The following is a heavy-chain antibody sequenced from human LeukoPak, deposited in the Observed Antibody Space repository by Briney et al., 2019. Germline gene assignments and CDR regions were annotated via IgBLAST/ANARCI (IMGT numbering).Heavy chain of an antibody. CDR3: ARDQNTVTTGMDV. CDR2: IYYSGST. V-gene: IGHV4-59*01. Sequence: SETLSLTCTVSGGSISSYYWSWIRQPPGKGLEWIGYIYYSGSTNYNPSLKSRVTISVDTSKNQFSLKPSSVTAADTAVYYCARDQNTVTTGMDVWGQGTTVTVSS. D-gene: IGHD4-17*01. CDR1: GGSISSYY. J-gene: IGHJ6*02.